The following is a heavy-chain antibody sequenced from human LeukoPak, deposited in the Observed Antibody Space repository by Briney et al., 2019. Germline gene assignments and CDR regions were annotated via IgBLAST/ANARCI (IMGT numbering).Heavy chain of an antibody. CDR1: GFTFSSYA. CDR2: MSGSGDST. D-gene: IGHD1-26*01. Sequence: PGGSLRLSCAASGFTFSSYAMSWVRQAPGKGLEWVSTMSGSGDSTYYADSVKGRFTISRDNSKNTLYLQMNSLRAEDTAVYYCARIVAGGAFDIWGQGTMVTVSS. V-gene: IGHV3-23*01. J-gene: IGHJ3*02. CDR3: ARIVAGGAFDI.